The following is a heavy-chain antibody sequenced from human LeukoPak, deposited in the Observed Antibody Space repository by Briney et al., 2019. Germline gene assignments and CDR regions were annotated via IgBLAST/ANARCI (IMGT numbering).Heavy chain of an antibody. CDR2: IKQDGSEK. V-gene: IGHV3-7*03. J-gene: IGHJ4*02. D-gene: IGHD3-10*01. CDR3: ASNYYGSGSYYDDY. CDR1: GFTFSSYW. Sequence: GGSLRLSCAASGFTFSSYWMSWVRQAPGKGLEWVANIKQDGSEKYYVDSVKGRFTISRDNSKNTLYLQMNSLRAEDTAVYYCASNYYGSGSYYDDYWGQGTLVTVSS.